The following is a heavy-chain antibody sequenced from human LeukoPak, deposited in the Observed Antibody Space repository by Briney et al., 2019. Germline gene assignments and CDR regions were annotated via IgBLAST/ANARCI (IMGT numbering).Heavy chain of an antibody. CDR1: GFTFSGYA. V-gene: IGHV3-23*01. CDR2: ISGSGGST. CDR3: AKNRRTTVVTPDDY. D-gene: IGHD4-23*01. J-gene: IGHJ4*02. Sequence: GGSLRLSCAASGFTFSGYAMSWVRQAPGKGLEWVSAISGSGGSTYYADSVKGRFTISRDNSKNTLYLQMNSLRAEDTAVYYCAKNRRTTVVTPDDYWGQGTLVTVSS.